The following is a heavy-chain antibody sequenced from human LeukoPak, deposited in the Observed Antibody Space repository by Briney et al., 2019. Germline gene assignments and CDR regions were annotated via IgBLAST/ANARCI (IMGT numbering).Heavy chain of an antibody. Sequence: PGGSLRLSWAASGLSFSSYWIHSVRQVPGEGLVWVSRINTDESSTTYADSVKGRFTISRDNAKNTLYLQMNSLRAEDTAVYYCARGTTGYNYGYLDYWGQGTLVTVSS. D-gene: IGHD5-24*01. J-gene: IGHJ4*02. V-gene: IGHV3-74*01. CDR2: INTDESST. CDR3: ARGTTGYNYGYLDY. CDR1: GLSFSSYW.